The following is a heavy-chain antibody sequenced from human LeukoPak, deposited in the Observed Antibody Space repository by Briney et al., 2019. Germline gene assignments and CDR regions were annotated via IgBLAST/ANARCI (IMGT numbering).Heavy chain of an antibody. CDR3: ARGPTISETGYFDY. V-gene: IGHV4-34*01. D-gene: IGHD1-1*01. CDR2: INHRGDT. Sequence: SETLSLTCAVYGGSFSAYYWSWVRQSPGKGLEWIAEINHRGDTNYNPPVKSRVTISVDTSKSQFSLKVTSLTAADTAIYYCARGPTISETGYFDYWGQGTLVTVSS. CDR1: GGSFSAYY. J-gene: IGHJ4*03.